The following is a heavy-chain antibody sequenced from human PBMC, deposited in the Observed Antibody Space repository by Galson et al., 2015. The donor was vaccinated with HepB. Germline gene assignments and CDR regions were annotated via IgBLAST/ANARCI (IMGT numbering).Heavy chain of an antibody. CDR1: GFTFSNFW. J-gene: IGHJ4*02. CDR3: ATVRLYCGSIGCYTGHFEY. V-gene: IGHV3-7*01. D-gene: IGHD2-2*02. CDR2: INQGESDK. Sequence: SLRLSCAASGFTFSNFWMSWVRQAPGKGPEWVANINQGESDKYYVDSVKGRFAISRDNAKNSLDLQMNSLRAEDTAVYYCATVRLYCGSIGCYTGHFEYWGQGTLVTVSS.